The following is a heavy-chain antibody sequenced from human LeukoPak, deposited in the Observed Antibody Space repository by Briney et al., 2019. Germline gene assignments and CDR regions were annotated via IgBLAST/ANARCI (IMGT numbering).Heavy chain of an antibody. V-gene: IGHV1-18*01. Sequence: ASVKVSCKASGYTFTSYGISWVRQAPGQGLEWMGWISAYNGNTNYAQKLQGRVTMTTDTSTSTAYMELSRLTSDDTAVYYCARPYSSGWYENWFGPWGQGTLVTVSS. D-gene: IGHD6-19*01. CDR3: ARPYSSGWYENWFGP. CDR1: GYTFTSYG. CDR2: ISAYNGNT. J-gene: IGHJ5*02.